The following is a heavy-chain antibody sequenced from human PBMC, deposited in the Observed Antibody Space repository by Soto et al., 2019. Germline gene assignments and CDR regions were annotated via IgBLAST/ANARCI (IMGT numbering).Heavy chain of an antibody. J-gene: IGHJ4*02. Sequence: PSETLSLTCTVSGASISCGVFSWGWIRHSPGKGLEWIGCISHLGITYFHPSFKSRLTMSIDTTRDQFSLKLSSVTAADMAVYYGAKGGGNGSFDYWGQGVLVTVSS. CDR3: AKGGGNGSFDY. CDR1: GASISCGVFS. D-gene: IGHD2-15*01. V-gene: IGHV4-30-2*06. CDR2: ISHLGIT.